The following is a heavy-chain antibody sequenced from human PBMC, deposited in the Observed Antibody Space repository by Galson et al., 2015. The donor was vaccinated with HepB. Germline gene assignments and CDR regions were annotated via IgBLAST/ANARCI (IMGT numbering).Heavy chain of an antibody. CDR3: ARVADADYGDHSHFDY. J-gene: IGHJ4*02. D-gene: IGHD4-17*01. CDR1: GITLGPSS. CDR2: ISSSSTYT. V-gene: IGHV3-21*05. Sequence: SLRLSCAASGITLGPSSMNWVRQAPGKGLEWVSYISSSSTYTNYADSVKGRFTISRDNAKKSLYLQINSLRAEDTAVYYCARVADADYGDHSHFDYWGQGTLVTVSS.